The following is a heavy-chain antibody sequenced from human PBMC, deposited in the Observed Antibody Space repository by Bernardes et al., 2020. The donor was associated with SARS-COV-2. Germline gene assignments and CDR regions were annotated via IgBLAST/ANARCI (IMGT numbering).Heavy chain of an antibody. CDR2: IKRDGSET. J-gene: IGHJ6*02. Sequence: LRLSCAGSGFDFSDYWMTWVCQAPGKGLEWVANIKRDGSETYYVDSVKGRFTISRDNAKNLVFLQMNSLRAEDTAVFYCARSAGMDVWGQGTKVTVSS. CDR1: GFDFSDYW. CDR3: ARSAGMDV. V-gene: IGHV3-7*03.